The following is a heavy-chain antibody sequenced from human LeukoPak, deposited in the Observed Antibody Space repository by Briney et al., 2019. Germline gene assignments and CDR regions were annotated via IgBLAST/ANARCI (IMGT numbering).Heavy chain of an antibody. J-gene: IGHJ2*01. Sequence: SETLSLTCAVYGGSFSGYYWSWIRQPPGKGLEWIGEINHSGSTNYNPSLKSRVTISVDTSKNQFSLKVSSVTAADTAVYYCARGRRDGYNFYWYFDLWGRGTLVTVSS. CDR2: INHSGST. D-gene: IGHD5-24*01. CDR1: GGSFSGYY. V-gene: IGHV4-34*01. CDR3: ARGRRDGYNFYWYFDL.